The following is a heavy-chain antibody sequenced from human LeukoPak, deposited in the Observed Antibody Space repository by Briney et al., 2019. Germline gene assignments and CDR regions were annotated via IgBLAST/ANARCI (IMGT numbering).Heavy chain of an antibody. D-gene: IGHD5-12*01. J-gene: IGHJ4*02. CDR3: ARDRRNSGYGEILGFDY. CDR1: GGSISSGVYY. Sequence: SQTLSLTCTVSGGSISSGVYYWTWIRQHPGKGLEWIGYISYSGITYYNPSLKSRVTISVDTSKNQFSLKLSSVTAADTAMYYCARDRRNSGYGEILGFDYWGQGTLVTVSS. CDR2: ISYSGIT. V-gene: IGHV4-31*03.